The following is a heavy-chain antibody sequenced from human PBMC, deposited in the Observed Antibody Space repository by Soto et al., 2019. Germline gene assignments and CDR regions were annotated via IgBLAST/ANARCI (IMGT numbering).Heavy chain of an antibody. CDR1: GFTFSSYS. J-gene: IGHJ4*02. CDR3: ARAVVGATLGFDY. CDR2: ISSSSSYI. V-gene: IGHV3-21*01. Sequence: EVQLVESGGGLVKPGGSLRLSCAASGFTFSSYSMNWVRQAPGKGLEWVSSISSSSSYIYYADSVKGRFTISRDNAKNSLYLQMNSLRAEDTAVYYCARAVVGATLGFDYWCQGTLVTVSS. D-gene: IGHD1-26*01.